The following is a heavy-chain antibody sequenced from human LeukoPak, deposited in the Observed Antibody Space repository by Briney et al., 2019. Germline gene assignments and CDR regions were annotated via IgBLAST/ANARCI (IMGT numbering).Heavy chain of an antibody. D-gene: IGHD3-16*02. CDR1: GVSVGSAGYY. CDR2: VYHSGNS. J-gene: IGHJ4*02. V-gene: IGHV4-61*08. Sequence: SETLSLTCSVSGVSVGSAGYYWTWIRQPPGKGLEWIGYVYHSGNSNYNPILKSRVTMSLDPSNNQFSLKLSSVTAADTAVYYCARSRSQSGSYRYYFAYWGQGTLVAVSS. CDR3: ARSRSQSGSYRYYFAY.